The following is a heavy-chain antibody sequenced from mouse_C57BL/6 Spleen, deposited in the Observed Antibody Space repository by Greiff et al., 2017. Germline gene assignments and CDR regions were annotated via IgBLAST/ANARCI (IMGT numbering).Heavy chain of an antibody. CDR3: TTDYYFDY. CDR2: IDPENGDT. CDR1: GFNIKDDY. Sequence: EVQLQESGAELVRPGASVKLSCTASGFNIKDDYMHWVKQRPEQGLEWIGWIDPENGDTEYASKFQGKATITADTSSNTAYLQLSSLTSEDTAVXYCTTDYYFDYWGQGTTLTVSS. V-gene: IGHV14-4*01. J-gene: IGHJ2*01.